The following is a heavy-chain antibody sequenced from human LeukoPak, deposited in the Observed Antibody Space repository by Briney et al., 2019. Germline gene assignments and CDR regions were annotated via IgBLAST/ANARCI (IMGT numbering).Heavy chain of an antibody. CDR3: ARGLRYFDWLLKGVVYFDY. V-gene: IGHV4-4*07. CDR1: GGSISSYY. J-gene: IGHJ4*02. CDR2: IYTSGST. Sequence: SETLPLTCTVSGGSISSYYWSWIRQPAGKGLEWIGRIYTSGSTNYNPSLKSRVTMSVDTSKNQFSLKLSSVTAADTAVYYCARGLRYFDWLLKGVVYFDYWGQGTLVTVSS. D-gene: IGHD3-9*01.